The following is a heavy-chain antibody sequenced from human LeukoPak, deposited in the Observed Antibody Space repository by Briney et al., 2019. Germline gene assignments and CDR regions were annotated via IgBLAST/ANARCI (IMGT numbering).Heavy chain of an antibody. V-gene: IGHV3-30-3*01. CDR3: ARDSSGDAFDI. Sequence: PGRSLRLSCAASGFTFSSYAMHWVRQAPGKGLEWVAVISYDGSNKYYADSVKGRFTISRDNSKNTLYLQMNSLGAEDTAVYYCARDSSGDAFDIWGQGTMVTVSS. CDR1: GFTFSSYA. CDR2: ISYDGSNK. J-gene: IGHJ3*02. D-gene: IGHD6-19*01.